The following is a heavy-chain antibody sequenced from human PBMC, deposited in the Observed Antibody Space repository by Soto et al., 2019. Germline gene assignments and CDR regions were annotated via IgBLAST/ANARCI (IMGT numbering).Heavy chain of an antibody. J-gene: IGHJ4*02. CDR1: GFTFSSYG. D-gene: IGHD2-21*01. CDR3: ARNDVAKFDY. CDR2: IWYDGSQT. Sequence: TGGSLRLSCEASGFTFSSYGMHWVRQAPGKGLEWVGLIWYDGSQTHYADSVKGRFSISRDNSKNIVYLQMNSLRAEDTAVYYCARNDVAKFDYWGQGAQVTVSS. V-gene: IGHV3-33*01.